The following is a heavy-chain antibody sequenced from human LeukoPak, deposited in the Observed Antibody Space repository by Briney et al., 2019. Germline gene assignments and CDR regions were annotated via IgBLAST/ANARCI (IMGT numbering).Heavy chain of an antibody. J-gene: IGHJ4*02. V-gene: IGHV1-8*01. D-gene: IGHD2-21*02. CDR1: GYSFTSFD. CDR3: TRGFFADGNGDYNKELDF. CDR2: MNLHSGHT. Sequence: ASVKVSCKASGYSFTSFDVNWVRQATGQGLEWMGWMNLHSGHTGYAQKFQGRVTMTSDTSISTAFMELSSLGSEDTAVYYCTRGFFADGNGDYNKELDFWGQGTQVTVSS.